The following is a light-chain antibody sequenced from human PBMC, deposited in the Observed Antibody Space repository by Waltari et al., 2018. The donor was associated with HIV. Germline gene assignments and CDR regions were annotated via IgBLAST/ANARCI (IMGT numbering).Light chain of an antibody. Sequence: QSALTQPASVSGSPGQSITISCTGTFSDVGSYNLVSWYQKHPGEAPKIMIYEVTKRPSWVSVRFYGSKSGNAASLTISGLQAEDEADYYCCSYAGSRIHVVFGGGTKLTVL. CDR1: FSDVGSYNL. V-gene: IGLV2-23*02. J-gene: IGLJ2*01. CDR2: EVT. CDR3: CSYAGSRIHVV.